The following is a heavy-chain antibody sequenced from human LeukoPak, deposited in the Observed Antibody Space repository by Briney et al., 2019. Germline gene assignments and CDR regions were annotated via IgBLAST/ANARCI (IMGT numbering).Heavy chain of an antibody. D-gene: IGHD2-15*01. CDR1: GGSISSYY. Sequence: PSETLSLTCTVSGGSISSYYWSWIRQPPGKGLELIGYIYYSGSTNYNPSLKSRVTISVDTSKNQFSLKLSSVTAADTAVYYCATSYCSGGSCYSPFDYWGQGTLVTVSS. CDR2: IYYSGST. J-gene: IGHJ4*02. CDR3: ATSYCSGGSCYSPFDY. V-gene: IGHV4-59*01.